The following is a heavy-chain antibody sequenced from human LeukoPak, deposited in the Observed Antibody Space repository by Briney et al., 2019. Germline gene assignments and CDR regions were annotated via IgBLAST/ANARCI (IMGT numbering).Heavy chain of an antibody. V-gene: IGHV1-69*06. CDR2: IIPIFGTA. D-gene: IGHD3-22*01. Sequence: SVKVSCKASGGTFSSYAISWVRQAPGQGLEWMGGIIPIFGTANYAQKLQGRVTITADKSTSTAYMELSSLRSEDTAVYYCARGAYYYDSSGYYYVGYFDYWGQGTLVTVSS. CDR1: GGTFSSYA. J-gene: IGHJ4*02. CDR3: ARGAYYYDSSGYYYVGYFDY.